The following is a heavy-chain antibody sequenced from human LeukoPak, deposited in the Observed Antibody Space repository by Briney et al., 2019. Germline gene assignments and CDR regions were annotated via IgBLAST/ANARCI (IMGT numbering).Heavy chain of an antibody. CDR2: IIPIFGTA. CDR1: GGAFSSYA. D-gene: IGHD1-26*01. V-gene: IGHV1-69*05. J-gene: IGHJ4*02. Sequence: SVKVSCKASGGAFSSYAISWVRQAPGQGLEWMGRIIPIFGTANYAQKFQGRVTITTDESTSTAYMELSSLRSEDTAVYYCAREEGYYSGSYPLDYWGQGTLVTVSS. CDR3: AREEGYYSGSYPLDY.